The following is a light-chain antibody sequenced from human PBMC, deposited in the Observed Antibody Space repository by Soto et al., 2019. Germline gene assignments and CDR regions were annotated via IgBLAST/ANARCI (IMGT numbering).Light chain of an antibody. V-gene: IGLV1-40*01. CDR3: QSYDCSLSGPV. Sequence: QSVLTQPPSVSGAPGRRVTISCTGSSSNIGAGYDVHWYQQLPGTAPKLLIYGNSNRPSGVPDRFSGSKSGTAASLAITGLQAGDEADYYCQSYDCSLSGPVFGGGTKLTVL. CDR2: GNS. J-gene: IGLJ2*01. CDR1: SSNIGAGYD.